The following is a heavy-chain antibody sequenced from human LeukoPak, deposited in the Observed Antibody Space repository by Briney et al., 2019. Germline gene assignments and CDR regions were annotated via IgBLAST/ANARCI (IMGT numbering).Heavy chain of an antibody. CDR1: GGTFSSFA. V-gene: IGHV1-69*13. Sequence: SVKVSCMASGGTFSSFAFSWVRQAPGQGLEWMGGIIPLFDTADYTQKFQARVTITADESTSTALMELSSLRSEDTAVYYCARVVGVVGATKLGWYFALWGRGTLVTVSS. CDR2: IIPLFDTA. CDR3: ARVVGVVGATKLGWYFAL. D-gene: IGHD1-26*01. J-gene: IGHJ2*01.